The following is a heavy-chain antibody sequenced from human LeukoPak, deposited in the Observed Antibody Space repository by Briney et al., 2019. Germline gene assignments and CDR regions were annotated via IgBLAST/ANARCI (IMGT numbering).Heavy chain of an antibody. CDR2: ISGDGVSA. V-gene: IGHV3-23*01. J-gene: IGHJ4*02. CDR1: GFTFSSYA. D-gene: IGHD6-19*01. Sequence: TGGSLRPSCAASGFTFSSYAMRWVRQAPGKGLQWVSAISGDGVSAFYADSVKGRFTISRDNSKNTLYLQMNSLRAEDTAVYYCARGSGYYFDYWGQGTLVTVSS. CDR3: ARGSGYYFDY.